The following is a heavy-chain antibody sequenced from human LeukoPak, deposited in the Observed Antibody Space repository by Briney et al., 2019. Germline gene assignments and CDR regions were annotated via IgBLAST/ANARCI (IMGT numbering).Heavy chain of an antibody. CDR2: ISSSSSTI. CDR3: AKSGYNRFDY. Sequence: GGSLRLSCAASGFTFSSYSMNWVRQAPGKGLEWVSYISSSSSTIFYADSVKGRFTISRDNAKNSLYLQMNSLIAEDTAVYYCAKSGYNRFDYWGQGTRVTVSS. J-gene: IGHJ4*02. CDR1: GFTFSSYS. D-gene: IGHD5-24*01. V-gene: IGHV3-48*01.